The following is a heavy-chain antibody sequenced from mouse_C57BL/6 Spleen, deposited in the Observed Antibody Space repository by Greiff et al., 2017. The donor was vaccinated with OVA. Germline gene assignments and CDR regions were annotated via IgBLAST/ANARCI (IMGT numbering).Heavy chain of an antibody. CDR3: ARQDGYYGAMDY. Sequence: EVKLVESGGGLVQPGESLTLSCESNEYEFPSHDMSWVRKTPEKRLELVAAINSDGGSTYYPDTMERRFIISRDNTKKTLYLQMSSLRSEDTALYYCARQDGYYGAMDYWGQGTSVTVSS. D-gene: IGHD2-3*01. J-gene: IGHJ4*01. CDR1: EYEFPSHD. CDR2: INSDGGST. V-gene: IGHV5-2*03.